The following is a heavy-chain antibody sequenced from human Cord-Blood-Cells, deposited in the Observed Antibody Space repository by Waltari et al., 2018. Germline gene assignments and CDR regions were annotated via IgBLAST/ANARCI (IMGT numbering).Heavy chain of an antibody. CDR3: ARKEWLLYYYYGMDV. D-gene: IGHD3-3*01. Sequence: QVQLQQWGAGLLKPSETLSLTCAVYGGSFSGYYWSWIRQPPGKGLEWIGEINHSVITNHNPPPKSRVTISVDASKNQFSLKLSSVTAADTAVYYCARKEWLLYYYYGMDVWGQGTTVTVSS. J-gene: IGHJ6*02. CDR2: INHSVIT. CDR1: GGSFSGYY. V-gene: IGHV4-34*01.